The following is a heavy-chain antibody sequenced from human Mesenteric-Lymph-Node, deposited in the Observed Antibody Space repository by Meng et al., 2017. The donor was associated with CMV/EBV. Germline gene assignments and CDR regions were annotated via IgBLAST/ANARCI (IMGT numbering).Heavy chain of an antibody. J-gene: IGHJ5*02. D-gene: IGHD2-2*01. Sequence: GSLRLSCAVSGGSINSNNYYWGWIRQPPGKGLEWIATIQYSDSTYYNPSLRRRVTISIDTSKNQFSLRLSSMTAADTAVYNCASVLFCRTTGCRLRPIMYNWFDPWGQGTLVTVSS. CDR1: GGSINSNNYY. CDR2: IQYSDST. V-gene: IGHV4-39*07. CDR3: ASVLFCRTTGCRLRPIMYNWFDP.